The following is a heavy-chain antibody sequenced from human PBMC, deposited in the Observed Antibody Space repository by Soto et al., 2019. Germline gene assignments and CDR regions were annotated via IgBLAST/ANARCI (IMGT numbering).Heavy chain of an antibody. D-gene: IGHD1-26*01. V-gene: IGHV6-1*01. CDR2: TYYRSKWFN. Sequence: QVQLQQSGPGLVEPSQTLSLTCAISGDSVSANNAAWNWIRQSPSRGLEWLGRTYYRSKWFNDYAVSVKSRITIDPDTSKNQFSLRLNSVTPDDTAVYYCSRAQGADNVWGQGILVTVSS. J-gene: IGHJ1*01. CDR1: GDSVSANNAA. CDR3: SRAQGADNV.